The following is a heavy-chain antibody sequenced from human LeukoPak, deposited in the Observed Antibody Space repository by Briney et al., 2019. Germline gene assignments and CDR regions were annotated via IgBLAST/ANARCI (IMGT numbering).Heavy chain of an antibody. CDR1: GFSLSTSGMC. D-gene: IGHD6-13*01. J-gene: IGHJ4*02. Sequence: SGPTLVNPTQTLTLTCTFSGFSLSTSGMCVSWIRQPPGKALEWLARIDWDDDKYYSTSLKSKLTITKDTSKNQVVLTMTNMDPVDTATYYCAHSHGYGSSWSGFDSWGQGTLVTVSS. CDR2: IDWDDDK. V-gene: IGHV2-70*12. CDR3: AHSHGYGSSWSGFDS.